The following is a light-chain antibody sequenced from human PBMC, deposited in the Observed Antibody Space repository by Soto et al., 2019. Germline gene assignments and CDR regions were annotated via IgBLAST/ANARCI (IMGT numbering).Light chain of an antibody. CDR1: QTISSW. V-gene: IGKV1-5*03. CDR3: QHYNGFSWT. J-gene: IGKJ1*01. Sequence: DIQMTQSPSTLSGSVGDRFTITWRASQTISSWLAWYQQKPGKAPKLLIYKASTLKSGVPSRFSGSGSGTEFTLTISSLQPDDFATYYCQHYNGFSWTFGQGTKVDI. CDR2: KAS.